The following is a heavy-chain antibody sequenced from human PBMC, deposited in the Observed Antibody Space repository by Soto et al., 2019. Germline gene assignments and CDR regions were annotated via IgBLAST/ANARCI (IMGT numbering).Heavy chain of an antibody. CDR3: ARGGEAGLFDY. V-gene: IGHV3-7*01. Sequence: HPGGSLRLSCAASGFTFSSYCMSWVRQAPGKGLEWVANIKQDGSEKYYVDSVKGRFTISRDNAKNSLYLQMNSLRAEDTAVYYCARGGEAGLFDYWGQGTLVTAPQ. CDR1: GFTFSSYC. CDR2: IKQDGSEK. J-gene: IGHJ4*02. D-gene: IGHD3-16*01.